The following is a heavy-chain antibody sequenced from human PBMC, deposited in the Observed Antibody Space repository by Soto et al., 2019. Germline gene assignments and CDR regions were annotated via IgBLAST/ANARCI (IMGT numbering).Heavy chain of an antibody. D-gene: IGHD3-22*01. J-gene: IGHJ5*02. CDR1: GGSISSGGYY. CDR3: ARDYYDTSGYSLDP. V-gene: IGHV4-61*08. CDR2: IYYSEST. Sequence: SETLSLTCTVSGGSISSGGYYWSWIRQHPGKGLEWIGYIYYSESTNYNPSLKSRVIISVDTSNNQFSLKLSSVTAADTAVYYCARDYYDTSGYSLDPWGQGTLVTVSS.